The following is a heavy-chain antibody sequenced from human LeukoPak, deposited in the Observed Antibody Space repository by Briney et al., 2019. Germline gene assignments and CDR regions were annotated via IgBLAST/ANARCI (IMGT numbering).Heavy chain of an antibody. V-gene: IGHV4-59*01. CDR1: GGSISSYY. D-gene: IGHD4-17*01. Sequence: PSETLSLTCTVSGGSISSYYWSWIRQPPGKGLEWIGYIYYSGSTNYNPSLKSRVTISVDTSKNQFSLKLSSVTAADTAVYYCARDDYGDYGGFDYWGQGTLVIVSS. CDR3: ARDDYGDYGGFDY. J-gene: IGHJ4*02. CDR2: IYYSGST.